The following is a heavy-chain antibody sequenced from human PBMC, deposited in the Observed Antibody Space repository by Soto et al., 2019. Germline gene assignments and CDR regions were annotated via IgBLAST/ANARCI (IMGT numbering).Heavy chain of an antibody. CDR3: ARHSLALRKNNWFDP. CDR1: GDSIISSDFY. CDR2: IFYLGSS. Sequence: SETLSLTCTVSGDSIISSDFYWGWVRQPPWKGLEWIGSIFYLGSSYYNPSLKSRVTMSVDTSKNQFSLRLRSVTAADTALYFCARHSLALRKNNWFDPWGQGXMVTV. D-gene: IGHD3-3*02. V-gene: IGHV4-39*01. J-gene: IGHJ5*02.